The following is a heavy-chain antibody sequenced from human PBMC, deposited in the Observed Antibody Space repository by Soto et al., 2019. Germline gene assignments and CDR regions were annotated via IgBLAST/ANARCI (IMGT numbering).Heavy chain of an antibody. CDR3: ARRRAAVAGNVFDP. J-gene: IGHJ5*02. D-gene: IGHD6-19*01. CDR1: GGSISSFY. CDR2: IYYSGST. V-gene: IGHV4-59*08. Sequence: SETLSLTCAVYGGSISSFYWSWIRQPPGKGLQWIGYIYYSGSTNYNPSLKSRVTISVDTSKNQFSLKLSSVTAADTAVYYCARRRAAVAGNVFDPWGQGTLVTVSS.